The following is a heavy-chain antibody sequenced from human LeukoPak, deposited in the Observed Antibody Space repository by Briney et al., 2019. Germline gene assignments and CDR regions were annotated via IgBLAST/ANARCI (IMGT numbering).Heavy chain of an antibody. J-gene: IGHJ4*02. D-gene: IGHD6-13*01. CDR1: GGSISRYY. Sequence: PSETLSLTSTVSGGSISRYYWSWIRQPPGKGLEWIGYIYSSGSTNYNPSLKSRVTISVDTSKNQFSLKLSSVTAADTAVYYCARGAAATYWGQGTLVTVSS. V-gene: IGHV4-59*01. CDR2: IYSSGST. CDR3: ARGAAATY.